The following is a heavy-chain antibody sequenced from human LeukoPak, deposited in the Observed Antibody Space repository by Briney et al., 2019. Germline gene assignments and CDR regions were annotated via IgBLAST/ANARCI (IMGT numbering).Heavy chain of an antibody. CDR1: GFTFSSYA. CDR2: ITGSGGTT. V-gene: IGHV3-23*01. CDR3: TKYSRSSGVIWDFDS. D-gene: IGHD1-26*01. J-gene: IGHJ4*02. Sequence: GGSLRLSCAASGFTFSSYAMSWVRQSAGKRLEWVSTITGSGGTTYFADSVKGRFTISRDNSKNTLYLPMTSLRADDTAVYYCTKYSRSSGVIWDFDSWGQGTQVTVSS.